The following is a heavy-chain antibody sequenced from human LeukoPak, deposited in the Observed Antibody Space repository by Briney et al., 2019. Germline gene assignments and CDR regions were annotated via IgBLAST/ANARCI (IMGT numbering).Heavy chain of an antibody. CDR1: GFTFSDAW. V-gene: IGHV3-15*07. D-gene: IGHD3-10*01. CDR2: IKSKTDGGTT. J-gene: IGHJ4*02. Sequence: PGGSLRLSCAASGFTFSDAWMNWVRQAPGQGLEWVGHIKSKTDGGTTDYAAPVKGRFTISRDDSKNTLSLQVNSLRPEDTALYYCTTDRGSGVGASDYWGQGTLVTVSS. CDR3: TTDRGSGVGASDY.